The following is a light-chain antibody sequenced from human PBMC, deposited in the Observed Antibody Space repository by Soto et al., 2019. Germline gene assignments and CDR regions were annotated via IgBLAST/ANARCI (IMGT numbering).Light chain of an antibody. CDR3: QQYGSSPMYT. J-gene: IGKJ2*01. CDR2: GAS. Sequence: EIVLTQSPGTLSSSAGERATLSCRASQSVSSSYLAWYQQKPGQAPRLLIYGASSRATGIPYRFSGSGSGTDFTLTISRLEPEDFAVYYCQQYGSSPMYTFGQGTKLEIK. CDR1: QSVSSSY. V-gene: IGKV3-20*01.